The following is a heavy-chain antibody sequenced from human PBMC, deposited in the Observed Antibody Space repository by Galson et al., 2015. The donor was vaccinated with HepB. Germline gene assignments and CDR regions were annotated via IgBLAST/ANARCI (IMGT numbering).Heavy chain of an antibody. V-gene: IGHV3-23*01. J-gene: IGHJ4*02. CDR3: AKDGTGYYDSSGYPPGDY. Sequence: SLRLSCAASGFTFSSYAMSWVRQAPGKGLEWVSAISGSGGSTYYADSVKGRFTISRDNSKNTLYLQMNSLRAEDTAVYYCAKDGTGYYDSSGYPPGDYWGQGTLVTVSS. D-gene: IGHD3-22*01. CDR1: GFTFSSYA. CDR2: ISGSGGST.